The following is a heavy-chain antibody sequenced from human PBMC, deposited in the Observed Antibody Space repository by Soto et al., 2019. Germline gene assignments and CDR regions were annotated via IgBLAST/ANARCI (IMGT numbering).Heavy chain of an antibody. D-gene: IGHD6-25*01. J-gene: IGHJ6*02. Sequence: GGSLRLSCVVSGFTFSSFSMNWVRQAPGKGLEWVSSISGTGSRTYYADSVKGRFTIARDNSKNTVSLQMNNLRAEDTGLYYCTKDTGYLSMDAWGQGTTVTVSS. CDR3: TKDTGYLSMDA. CDR2: ISGTGSRT. V-gene: IGHV3-23*01. CDR1: GFTFSSFS.